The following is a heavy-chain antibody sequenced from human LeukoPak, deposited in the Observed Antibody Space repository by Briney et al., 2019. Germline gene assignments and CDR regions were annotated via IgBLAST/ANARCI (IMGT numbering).Heavy chain of an antibody. CDR3: ARRIRSVGLPFDY. D-gene: IGHD5-12*01. J-gene: IGHJ4*02. Sequence: SVKVSCKASGGTFSIYAISWVRQAPGQGLEWMGGIIPIFGTANYAQKFQGRVTITADESTSTAYMELSSLRSEDTAVYYCARRIRSVGLPFDYWGQGTLVTVSS. CDR1: GGTFSIYA. V-gene: IGHV1-69*13. CDR2: IIPIFGTA.